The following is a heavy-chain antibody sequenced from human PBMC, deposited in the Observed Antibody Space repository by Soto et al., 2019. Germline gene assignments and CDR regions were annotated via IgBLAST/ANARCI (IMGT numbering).Heavy chain of an antibody. V-gene: IGHV4-61*03. CDR3: ARDRARGWYFDL. CDR2: IYSSGST. CDR1: GGSVSSGTYY. J-gene: IGHJ2*01. Sequence: KTSETLSLTCTVSGGSVSSGTYYWSWIRQPPGKGLEWIGYIYSSGSTNYNPSLKSRVTISVDTSKNHFSLKLSSVTAADTAVYYCARDRARGWYFDLWGRGTLVTVSS.